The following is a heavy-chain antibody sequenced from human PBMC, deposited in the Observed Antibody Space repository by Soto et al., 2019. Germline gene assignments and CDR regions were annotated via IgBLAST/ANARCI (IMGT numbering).Heavy chain of an antibody. CDR2: ISAYNGNT. CDR3: ARDSDEGGYYYYYYMDV. CDR1: GYTFTSYG. Sequence: QVQLVQSGAEVKKPGASVKVSCKASGYTFTSYGISWVRQAPGQGLEWMGWISAYNGNTNYAQKLQGRVTMTTDTSTSTAYMELRSLRSDDTAVYYCARDSDEGGYYYYYYMDVWSKETTVTVSS. V-gene: IGHV1-18*01. J-gene: IGHJ6*03.